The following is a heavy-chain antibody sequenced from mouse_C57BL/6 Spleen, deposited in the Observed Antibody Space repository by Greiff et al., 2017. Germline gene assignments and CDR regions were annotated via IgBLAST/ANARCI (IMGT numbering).Heavy chain of an antibody. CDR2: IDPSDSET. CDR1: GYTFTSYW. V-gene: IGHV1-52*01. CDR3: ARTGYSNYVYAMDY. J-gene: IGHJ4*01. Sequence: QVQLQQSGAELVRPGSSVKLSCKASGYTFTSYWMHWVKQRPIQGLEWIGNIDPSDSETHYNQKFKDKATLTVDKSSSTAYMQLSSLTSEDSAVYYCARTGYSNYVYAMDYWGQGTSVTVSS. D-gene: IGHD2-5*01.